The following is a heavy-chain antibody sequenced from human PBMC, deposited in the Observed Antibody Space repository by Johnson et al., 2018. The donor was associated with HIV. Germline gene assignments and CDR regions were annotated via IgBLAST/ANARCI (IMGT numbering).Heavy chain of an antibody. CDR1: GFTFSSYW. CDR3: AAPVGGTG. Sequence: EVQLVESGGGLVQPGGSLRLSCGASGFTFSSYWMSWVRQAPGKGLEWVSVIYSGGSTYYADSVKGRFTISRDNSKNTLYLQMNSLRAEDTAVYYCAAPVGGTGWGQGTIVTVSS. CDR2: IYSGGST. D-gene: IGHD3-16*01. J-gene: IGHJ3*01. V-gene: IGHV3-66*02.